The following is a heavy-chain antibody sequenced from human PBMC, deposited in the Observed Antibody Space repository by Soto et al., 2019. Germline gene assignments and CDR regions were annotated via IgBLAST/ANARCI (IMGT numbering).Heavy chain of an antibody. J-gene: IGHJ4*02. CDR2: VRGKGNNYAT. V-gene: IGHV3-73*01. CDR1: GFTFSVTA. CDR3: TRQNEAGPRY. Sequence: PGGSLRLSCAASGFTFSVTAMHWVRQASGKGLEWVGRVRGKGNNYATEYVASVKGRFTISRDDSKNTAYLHMNSLKVEDTAVYYCTRQNEAGPRYWGQGTLVTVSS. D-gene: IGHD6-19*01.